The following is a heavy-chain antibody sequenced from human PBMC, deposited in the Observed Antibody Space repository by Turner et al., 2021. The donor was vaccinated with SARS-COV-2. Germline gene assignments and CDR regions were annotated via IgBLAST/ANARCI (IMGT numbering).Heavy chain of an antibody. J-gene: IGHJ4*02. CDR1: GGSISSSSYY. CDR2: IYYSGST. V-gene: IGHV4-39*01. Sequence: QLQLQESGPGLVKPSETLSLTCTVSGGSISSSSYYWGWIRQPPGKGLEWIGYIYYSGSTYYPPSLKSRVPKSVDTSKNQFSLKLSSVTAADTAVYYCARHSPELRGDYFDYWGQGTLVTVSS. CDR3: ARHSPELRGDYFDY. D-gene: IGHD1-26*01.